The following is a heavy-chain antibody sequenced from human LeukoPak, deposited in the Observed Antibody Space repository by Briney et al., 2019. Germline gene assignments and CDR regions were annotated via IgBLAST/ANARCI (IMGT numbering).Heavy chain of an antibody. V-gene: IGHV3-21*01. J-gene: IGHJ4*02. CDR2: ISSSSSYI. Sequence: GGSLRLSCAASGFNFESYSMNWVRQAPGKGLEWVSSISSSSSYIYYADSVKGRFTISRDNAKNSLYLQMNSLRAEDTAVYYRARDQIVGATFVPADYWGQGTLVTVSS. CDR3: ARDQIVGATFVPADY. D-gene: IGHD1-26*01. CDR1: GFNFESYS.